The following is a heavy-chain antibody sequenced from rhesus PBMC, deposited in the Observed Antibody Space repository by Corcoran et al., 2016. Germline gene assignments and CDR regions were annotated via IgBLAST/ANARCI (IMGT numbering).Heavy chain of an antibody. V-gene: IGHV3-178*01. CDR1: GFTFRDYY. CDR2: ISNGGGST. Sequence: EVQLVESGGGLAKPVGSLRLSCAASGFTFRDYYMACVRQAPGKGLEWVSRISNGGGSTWYADSVKGRFTISRENAKNTLYLQMDGLRAEDTAVYYCARDRAYYDSGYYQESWLDVWGRGVLVTVSS. CDR3: ARDRAYYDSGYYQESWLDV. J-gene: IGHJ5-2*02. D-gene: IGHD3-28*01.